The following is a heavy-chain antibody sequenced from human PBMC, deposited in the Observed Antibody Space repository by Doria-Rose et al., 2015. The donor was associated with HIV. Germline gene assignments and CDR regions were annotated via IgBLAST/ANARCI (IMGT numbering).Heavy chain of an antibody. CDR3: ARDGSGRSLDY. V-gene: IGHV3-30*03. CDR1: GFTLSNNG. Sequence: VVQPGRSLRLSCAASGFTLSNNGMHWVRQAPGKGLEWVAVVSYDGITKYYADSVRGRFTISRDNSQNTLYLEVNSLRAEDTAVYYCARDGSGRSLDYWGQGTLVTVSS. CDR2: VSYDGITK. D-gene: IGHD1-26*01. J-gene: IGHJ4*02.